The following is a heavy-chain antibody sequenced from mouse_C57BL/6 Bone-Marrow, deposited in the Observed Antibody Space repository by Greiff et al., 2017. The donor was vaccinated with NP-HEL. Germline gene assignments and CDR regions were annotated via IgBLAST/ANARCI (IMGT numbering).Heavy chain of an antibody. D-gene: IGHD2-1*01. CDR3: TIYCNYVSPFAY. CDR2: IDPENGDT. J-gene: IGHJ3*01. CDR1: GFNIKDDY. V-gene: IGHV14-4*01. Sequence: VQLQQSGAELVRPGASVKLSCTASGFNIKDDYMHWVKQRPEQGLEWIGWIDPENGDTEYASKFQGKATITADTSSNTAYLQLSSLTSEDTAVYYCTIYCNYVSPFAYWGQGTLVTVSA.